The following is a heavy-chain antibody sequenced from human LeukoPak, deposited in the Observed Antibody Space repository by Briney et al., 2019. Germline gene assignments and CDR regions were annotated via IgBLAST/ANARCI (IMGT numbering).Heavy chain of an antibody. V-gene: IGHV3-30*18. CDR3: AKTSGSYYVFDY. Sequence: GGSLRLSCAASGFTFSSYGMHWVRQAPGKGLEWVAVISYDGSNKYYADSVKGRFTISRDNSKNTLYLQMNSLRAADTAVYYCAKTSGSYYVFDYWGQGTLVTVSS. CDR2: ISYDGSNK. D-gene: IGHD1-26*01. CDR1: GFTFSSYG. J-gene: IGHJ4*02.